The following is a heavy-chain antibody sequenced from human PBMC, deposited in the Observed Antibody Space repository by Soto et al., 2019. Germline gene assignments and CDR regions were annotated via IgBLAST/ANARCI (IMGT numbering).Heavy chain of an antibody. D-gene: IGHD3-10*01. CDR3: EALLWSERGYFDY. CDR1: GLTFSSYG. J-gene: IGHJ4*02. CDR2: ISYDGSNK. Sequence: GGSLRLSCVASGLTFSSYGMHWVRQAPGKGLEWMTVISYDGSNKYYADSVKGRFTISRDNSKNTLYLQMNSLRAEDTAVYYCEALLWSERGYFDYWGQGTLVTVS. V-gene: IGHV3-30*03.